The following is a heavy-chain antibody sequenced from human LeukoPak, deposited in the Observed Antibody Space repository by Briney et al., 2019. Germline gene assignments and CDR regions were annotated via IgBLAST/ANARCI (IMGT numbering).Heavy chain of an antibody. D-gene: IGHD3-10*01. CDR1: GFTFSNYN. Sequence: GGSLRLSCAASGFTFSNYNINWVRQAPGKGLEWVSFIGSSSSPIYYADSVKGRFTVSRDNAKNTLYLQMNSLRAEDTAVYYCARDMAYWGQGTLVTVSS. CDR3: ARDMAY. J-gene: IGHJ4*02. CDR2: IGSSSSPI. V-gene: IGHV3-48*01.